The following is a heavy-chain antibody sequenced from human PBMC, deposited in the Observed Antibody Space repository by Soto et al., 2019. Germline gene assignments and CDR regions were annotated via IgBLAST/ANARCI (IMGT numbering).Heavy chain of an antibody. V-gene: IGHV3-30*18. CDR3: AKDVAVWFGELGGSGVDYYCYGMDV. Sequence: QVHLVESGGGVVQPGGSLRLSCAASGFTFSAYGMHWVRQAPGKGLEWVAVISYDGNNKFYADSVKGRFTISRDISENTLYLQINSLRAEYTAVYYWAKDVAVWFGELGGSGVDYYCYGMDVWGQGTTVTVSS. D-gene: IGHD3-10*01. J-gene: IGHJ6*02. CDR1: GFTFSAYG. CDR2: ISYDGNNK.